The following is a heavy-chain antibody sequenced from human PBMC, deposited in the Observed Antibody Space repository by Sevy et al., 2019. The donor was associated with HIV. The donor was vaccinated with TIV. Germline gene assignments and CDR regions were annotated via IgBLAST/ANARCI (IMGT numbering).Heavy chain of an antibody. Sequence: GGSLRLSCAASGFTFNNYWMSRVRQAPGRGLEWVANIKQDGSEKYNVDSVKGRFTISRDNAKNSMYLQMNSLRAEDTAVYFCARDPDSGGYSKMDVWGQGTPVTVSS. CDR3: ARDPDSGGYSKMDV. J-gene: IGHJ6*02. D-gene: IGHD3-22*01. V-gene: IGHV3-7*01. CDR1: GFTFNNYW. CDR2: IKQDGSEK.